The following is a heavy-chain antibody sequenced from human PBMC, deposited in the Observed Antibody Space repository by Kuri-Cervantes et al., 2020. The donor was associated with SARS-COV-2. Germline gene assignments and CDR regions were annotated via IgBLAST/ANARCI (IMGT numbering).Heavy chain of an antibody. J-gene: IGHJ6*03. CDR3: ARHRKIYDYWSGRGFFYYYMDV. CDR2: IYTSGST. Sequence: ESLKISCTVSGGSISSYYWSWIRQPAGKGLEWIGRIYTSGSTNYNPSLKSRVTMSVDTSKNQFSLKLTSVTAADTAVYYCARHRKIYDYWSGRGFFYYYMDVWGKGTTVTVSS. V-gene: IGHV4-4*07. D-gene: IGHD3-3*01. CDR1: GGSISSYY.